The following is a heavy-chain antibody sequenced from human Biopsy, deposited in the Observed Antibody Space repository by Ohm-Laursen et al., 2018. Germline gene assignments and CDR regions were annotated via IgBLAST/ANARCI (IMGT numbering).Heavy chain of an antibody. J-gene: IGHJ4*02. CDR3: ARMRVSYGDYTSHDIDY. D-gene: IGHD4-17*01. CDR2: IDWDDDK. Sequence: PTQTLTLTCTFSGFSLTTRTMCVTWIRQPPGKALEWLARIDWDDDKYYSAFLETRLTVSKDTSKNQVVLRMTNMDPMDTATYYGARMRVSYGDYTSHDIDYWGLGILVTVSS. CDR1: GFSLTTRTMC. V-gene: IGHV2-70*11.